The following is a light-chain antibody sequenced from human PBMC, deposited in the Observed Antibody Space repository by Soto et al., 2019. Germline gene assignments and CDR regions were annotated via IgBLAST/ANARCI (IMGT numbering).Light chain of an antibody. V-gene: IGLV1-47*01. J-gene: IGLJ3*02. CDR1: TSNVGSNY. CDR2: RNN. Sequence: QSALTQPPSASGTPGQRVTISCSGSTSNVGSNYVNWFQQFPGTAPKLLLYRNNQRPSGVPDRFSGSKSGTSASLAISGLRSEDEADYYCAAWDASLTNWVFGGGTKLTVL. CDR3: AAWDASLTNWV.